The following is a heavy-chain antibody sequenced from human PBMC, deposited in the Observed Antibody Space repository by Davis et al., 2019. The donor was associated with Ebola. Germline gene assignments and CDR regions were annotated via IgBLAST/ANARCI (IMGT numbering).Heavy chain of an antibody. CDR3: ARESSGIQH. J-gene: IGHJ1*01. Sequence: GGSLRLSCAASGFTFSDYYMSWIRQAPGKGLEWVAVISYDGSNKYYTDSVKGRFTISRDNAKNSLYLQMNSLRAEDTAVYYCARESSGIQHWGQGTLVTVSS. CDR1: GFTFSDYY. D-gene: IGHD6-25*01. CDR2: ISYDGSNK. V-gene: IGHV3-30*03.